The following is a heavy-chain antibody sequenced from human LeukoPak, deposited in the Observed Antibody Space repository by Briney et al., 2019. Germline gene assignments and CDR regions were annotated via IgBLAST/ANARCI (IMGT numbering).Heavy chain of an antibody. Sequence: SVKVSCKASGGTFSSYAISWVRQAPAQGLEWMGGIIPIFGTANYAQKFQGRVTITTDESTSTAYMELSSLRSEDTAVYYCCVGAYDSSGLEYFQHWGQGTLVTVSS. CDR1: GGTFSSYA. CDR2: IIPIFGTA. D-gene: IGHD3-22*01. J-gene: IGHJ1*01. V-gene: IGHV1-69*05. CDR3: CVGAYDSSGLEYFQH.